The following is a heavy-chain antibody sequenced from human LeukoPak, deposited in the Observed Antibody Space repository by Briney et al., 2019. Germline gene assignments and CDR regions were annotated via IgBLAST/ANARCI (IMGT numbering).Heavy chain of an antibody. CDR1: GASINTADYY. D-gene: IGHD4-17*01. J-gene: IGHJ4*01. CDR3: ARDRYGDFEDY. Sequence: SQTLSLTCNVSGASINTADYYWTWIRQPPGKGLEWIGYISYSGTPYYNPSLNSRVTISLDTSKNQFSLKLNSVTAADTAMYYCARDRYGDFEDYWGHGTLVTVPS. CDR2: ISYSGTP. V-gene: IGHV4-30-4*08.